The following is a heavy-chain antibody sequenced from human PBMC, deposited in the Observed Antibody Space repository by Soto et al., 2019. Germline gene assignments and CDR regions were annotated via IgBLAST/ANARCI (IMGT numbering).Heavy chain of an antibody. Sequence: EVQLVESGGGLVTPGGSLRLSCAASGFTFSSYSMNWVRQAPGKGLEWVSSISSSGSYIYYADSVKGRFTISRDNANNLLYLQMNSLRAEDTAVYYCARGGRTYYFDYWGQGTLVSVSS. V-gene: IGHV3-21*01. CDR2: ISSSGSYI. CDR3: ARGGRTYYFDY. J-gene: IGHJ4*02. CDR1: GFTFSSYS.